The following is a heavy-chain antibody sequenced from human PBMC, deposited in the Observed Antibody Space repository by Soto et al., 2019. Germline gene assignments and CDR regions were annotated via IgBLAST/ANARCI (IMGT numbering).Heavy chain of an antibody. D-gene: IGHD3-16*01. CDR2: ISGSGGST. J-gene: IGHJ4*02. Sequence: EVQLLESGGGLVQPGGSLRLSCAAFGFTFSGISMSWVPQVPGRGLGWVSAISGSGGSTNYADSVKGRFTISRDNSKNTLYLQMNSLRAEDTAVYYCAKVLRGGAMPGPDYWGQGTLVTVSS. V-gene: IGHV3-23*01. CDR1: GFTFSGIS. CDR3: AKVLRGGAMPGPDY.